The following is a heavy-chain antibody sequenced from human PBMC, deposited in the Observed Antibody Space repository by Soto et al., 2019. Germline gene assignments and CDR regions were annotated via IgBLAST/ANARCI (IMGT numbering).Heavy chain of an antibody. D-gene: IGHD6-13*01. CDR1: GGTFSSYF. CDR2: IIPVFGTG. CDR3: ARETPSTAAAYYYYGLDV. Sequence: ASVKVSCKVSGGTFSSYFINWVRQAPGQGLEWVGGIIPVFGTGSYAEKFQGRVTITADESTSTAYMELSRLRSDDTAVYYCARETPSTAAAYYYYGLDVWGQGTTVTVSS. J-gene: IGHJ6*02. V-gene: IGHV1-69*13.